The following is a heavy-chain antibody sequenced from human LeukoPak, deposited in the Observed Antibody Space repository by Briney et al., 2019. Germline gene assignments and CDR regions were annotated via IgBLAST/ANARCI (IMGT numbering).Heavy chain of an antibody. CDR3: ARDGGIAARPGYWFDP. CDR1: GGSISSSSYY. CDR2: IYYSGST. D-gene: IGHD6-6*01. V-gene: IGHV4-39*07. Sequence: PSETLSLTCTVSGGSISSSSYYWGWIREPPGKGLEWIGSIYYSGSTYYNPSLKSRVTISVDTSKNQFSLKLSSVTAADTAVYYCARDGGIAARPGYWFDPWGQGTLVTVSS. J-gene: IGHJ5*02.